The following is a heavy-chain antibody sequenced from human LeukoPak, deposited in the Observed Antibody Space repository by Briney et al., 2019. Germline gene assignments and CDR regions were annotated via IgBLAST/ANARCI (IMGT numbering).Heavy chain of an antibody. V-gene: IGHV4-39*01. CDR1: AASISSSSHH. CDR3: VRQDGRGGATMGAFDS. D-gene: IGHD4/OR15-4a*01. Sequence: PSETLSLTCTTSAASISSSSHHWGWIRQSPGKGLEWIGSIYYGQTIYYNPSLNSRVTISVVTSTDQFTLQLNSVTAADTAVYYCVRQDGRGGATMGAFDSWGQGSLVTVSS. J-gene: IGHJ5*01. CDR2: IYYGQTI.